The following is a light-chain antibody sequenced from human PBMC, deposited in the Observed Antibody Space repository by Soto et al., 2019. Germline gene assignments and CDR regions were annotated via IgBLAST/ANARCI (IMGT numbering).Light chain of an antibody. V-gene: IGLV2-8*01. CDR3: VSFAGGTYV. CDR1: SSDVGAYIF. Sequence: QSALTQPPSASGSPGQSVTISCTGTSSDVGAYIFVSWYQQHPGKAPKLMVYDVNRRPPGVPDRFFGSKSGNTASLTVSGLQAEDVADYYCVSFAGGTYVFGTGTKLTVL. CDR2: DVN. J-gene: IGLJ1*01.